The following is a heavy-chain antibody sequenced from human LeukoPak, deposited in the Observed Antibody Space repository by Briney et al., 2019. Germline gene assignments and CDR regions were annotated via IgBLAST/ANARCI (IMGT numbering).Heavy chain of an antibody. CDR3: ARDLHDYSSGPGFDY. J-gene: IGHJ4*02. CDR2: IRSKANSYAT. Sequence: GGSLRLSCAASGFTFSGSAMHWVRQASGKGLEWVGRIRSKANSYATAYAASVKGRFTISRDDSKNTAYLQMNNLRAEDTAVYYCARDLHDYSSGPGFDYWGQGTLVTVSS. D-gene: IGHD6-25*01. V-gene: IGHV3-73*01. CDR1: GFTFSGSA.